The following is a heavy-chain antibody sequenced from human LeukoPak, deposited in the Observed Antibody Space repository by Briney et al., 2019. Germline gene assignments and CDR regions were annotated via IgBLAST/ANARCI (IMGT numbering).Heavy chain of an antibody. J-gene: IGHJ3*02. CDR3: AKEYCSSTSCHDAFDI. D-gene: IGHD2-2*01. CDR1: GFTFSSYG. Sequence: GGSLRLSCAAPGFTFSSYGMHWVRQAPGKGLEWVAFIRYDGSNKYYADSVKGRFTISRDNSKNTLYLQMNSLRAEDTAVYYCAKEYCSSTSCHDAFDIWGQGTMVTVSS. V-gene: IGHV3-30*02. CDR2: IRYDGSNK.